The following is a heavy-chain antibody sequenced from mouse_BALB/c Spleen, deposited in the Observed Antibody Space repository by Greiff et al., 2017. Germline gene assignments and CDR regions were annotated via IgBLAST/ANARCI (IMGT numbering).Heavy chain of an antibody. J-gene: IGHJ2*01. CDR1: GFNIKDTY. Sequence: EVQLQQSGAELVKPGASVKLSCTASGFNIKDTYMHWVKQRPEQGLEWIGRIDPANGNTKYDPKFQGKATITADTSSNTAYLQLSSLTSEDTAVYYCARWARIYDGYYAYWGQGTTLTVSS. CDR3: ARWARIYDGYYAY. D-gene: IGHD2-3*01. V-gene: IGHV14-3*02. CDR2: IDPANGNT.